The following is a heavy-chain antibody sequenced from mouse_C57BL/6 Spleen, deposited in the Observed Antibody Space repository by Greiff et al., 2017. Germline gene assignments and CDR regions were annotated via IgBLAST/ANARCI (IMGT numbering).Heavy chain of an antibody. Sequence: QVQLQQSGPGLVQPSQSLSITCTVSGFSLTSYGVHWVRQSPGKGLEWLGVIWSGGSTDYTAAFISRLSISKDNSKSQVFFKMNSLQADDTAIYYCASYYGNYGWYFDVWGTGTTVTVSS. V-gene: IGHV2-2*01. CDR1: GFSLTSYG. CDR2: IWSGGST. CDR3: ASYYGNYGWYFDV. D-gene: IGHD2-1*01. J-gene: IGHJ1*03.